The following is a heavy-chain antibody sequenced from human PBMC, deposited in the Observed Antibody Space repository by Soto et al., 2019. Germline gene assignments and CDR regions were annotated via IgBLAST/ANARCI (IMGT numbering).Heavy chain of an antibody. J-gene: IGHJ4*02. V-gene: IGHV1-18*01. D-gene: IGHD5-12*01. CDR2: ISAHNGNR. CDR3: ARDLGGFPDY. Sequence: QVQLVQSGVEVKKPGASVKVSCKASGYIFTSYGISWVRQAPGQGLEWMGWISAHNGNRKYAQKLQGRVTMTTDTHTGTAYVEMRSLGSDETAVYYCARDLGGFPDYGGQGTLVTVSS. CDR1: GYIFTSYG.